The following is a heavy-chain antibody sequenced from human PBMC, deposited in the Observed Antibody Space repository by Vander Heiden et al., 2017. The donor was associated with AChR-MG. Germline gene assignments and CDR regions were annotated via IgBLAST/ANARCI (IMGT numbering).Heavy chain of an antibody. D-gene: IGHD2-2*01. Sequence: QVQLQESGPGLVQPSQTLSLTCTVSGGSISSRGYYWSWIRQHPGKGLEWIGYIYYSGSTYYNPSLKRRVTISVDTSKNQFSLKLSSVTAADTAVYYCARGRGYCSSTSCYPDWFDPWGQGTLVTVSS. CDR3: ARGRGYCSSTSCYPDWFDP. J-gene: IGHJ5*02. CDR2: IYYSGST. V-gene: IGHV4-31*03. CDR1: GGSISSRGYY.